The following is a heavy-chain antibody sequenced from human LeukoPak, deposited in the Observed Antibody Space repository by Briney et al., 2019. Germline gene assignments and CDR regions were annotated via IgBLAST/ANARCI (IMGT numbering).Heavy chain of an antibody. D-gene: IGHD3-10*01. CDR1: GGSFSGYY. CDR2: INHSGST. V-gene: IGHV4-34*01. J-gene: IGHJ5*02. CDR3: ARGGLSGSYS. Sequence: SETLSLTCAVYGGSFSGYYWSWIRQPPGKGLEWIGEINHSGSTNHNPSLKSRVTISVDTSKNQFSLKLSSVTAADTAVYYCARGGLSGSYSWGQGTLVTVSS.